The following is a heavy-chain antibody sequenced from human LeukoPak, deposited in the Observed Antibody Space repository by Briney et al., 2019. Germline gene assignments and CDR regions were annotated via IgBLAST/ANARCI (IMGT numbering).Heavy chain of an antibody. D-gene: IGHD3-10*01. CDR3: ARQKSRPYYYGSGSYSNAFDI. J-gene: IGHJ3*02. V-gene: IGHV4-59*08. CDR1: GGSISSYF. Sequence: SETLSLTCTVSGGSISSYFWSWIRQPPGKGLEWIGYIFYNGSTNCNPSLKSRVTISVDTSKNQFSLKLSSVTAADTAVYYCARQKSRPYYYGSGSYSNAFDIWGQGTMVTVSS. CDR2: IFYNGST.